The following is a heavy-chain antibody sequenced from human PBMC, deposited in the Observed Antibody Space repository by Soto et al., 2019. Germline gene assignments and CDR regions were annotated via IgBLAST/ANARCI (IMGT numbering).Heavy chain of an antibody. V-gene: IGHV1-2*02. CDR2: INPKFGDT. Sequence: QVQLVQSGAEVKEPGDSVRVSCEASGYTFTAYHIHWVRQAPGQGLEWMGWINPKFGDTTYAQDFQGRVSMTRDMSISTVYMELSRLNSDDTAIYYCARNMDYYYGRGSGNGHGVWGQGTTVTVFS. J-gene: IGHJ6*02. CDR3: ARNMDYYYGRGSGNGHGV. D-gene: IGHD3-10*02. CDR1: GYTFTAYH.